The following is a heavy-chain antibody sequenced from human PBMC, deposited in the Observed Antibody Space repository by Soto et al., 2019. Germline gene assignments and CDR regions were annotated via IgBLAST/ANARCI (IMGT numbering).Heavy chain of an antibody. CDR1: GFTFRNNV. CDR3: AKNGLDNSPSAIDS. D-gene: IGHD2-8*01. V-gene: IGHV3-23*01. J-gene: IGHJ4*02. CDR2: ITWSGRDT. Sequence: PGGSLRLSCAASGFTFRNNVLSWCRQAPGKGLDWVSGITWSGRDTYYADSVKGRFTISRDNSKNMVFLQMNSLRAEDTALYYCAKNGLDNSPSAIDSWGPGTLVTVSS.